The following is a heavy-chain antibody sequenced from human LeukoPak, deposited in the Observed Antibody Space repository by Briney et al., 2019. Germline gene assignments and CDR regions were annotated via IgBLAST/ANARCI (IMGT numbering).Heavy chain of an antibody. V-gene: IGHV4-59*01. CDR3: ARDHHSRTWYVGTFDP. CDR2: ISYSGST. Sequence: SETLSLTCTVSGGSISSYCWTWIRQPPGKGLEWIGYISYSGSTNYNPSLKSRVTISVDTSKNQFSLKLSSVTAADTAVYYCARDHHSRTWYVGTFDPWGQGALVTVSS. J-gene: IGHJ5*02. CDR1: GGSISSYC. D-gene: IGHD6-13*01.